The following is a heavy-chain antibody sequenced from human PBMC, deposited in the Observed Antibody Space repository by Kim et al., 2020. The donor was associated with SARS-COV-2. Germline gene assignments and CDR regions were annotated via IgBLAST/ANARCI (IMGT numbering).Heavy chain of an antibody. Sequence: SETLSLTCTVSGGSISSSSYYWGWIRQPPGKGLEWIGSIYYSGSTYYNPSLKSRVTISVDTSKNQFSLKLISVTAADTAVYYCARAVGSHYDSSGYTGYWGQGTLVTVSS. J-gene: IGHJ4*02. V-gene: IGHV4-39*01. CDR3: ARAVGSHYDSSGYTGY. CDR2: IYYSGST. D-gene: IGHD3-22*01. CDR1: GGSISSSSYY.